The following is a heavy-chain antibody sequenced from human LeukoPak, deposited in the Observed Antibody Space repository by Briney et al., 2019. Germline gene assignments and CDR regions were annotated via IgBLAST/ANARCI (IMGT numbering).Heavy chain of an antibody. CDR2: IYHSGST. J-gene: IGHJ5*02. V-gene: IGHV4-38-2*02. CDR1: GYSISSGYY. D-gene: IGHD2-21*02. Sequence: SQTLSLTCTVSGYSISSGYYWGWIRQPPGKGLEWIGSIYHSGSTYYNPSLKSRVTISVDTSKNQFSLKLSSVTAADTAVYYCARRGIVVVTAHNWFDPWGQGTLVTVSS. CDR3: ARRGIVVVTAHNWFDP.